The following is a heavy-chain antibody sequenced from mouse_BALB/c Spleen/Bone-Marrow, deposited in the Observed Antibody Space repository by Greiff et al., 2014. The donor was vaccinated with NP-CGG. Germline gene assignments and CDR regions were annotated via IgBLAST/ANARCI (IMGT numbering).Heavy chain of an antibody. Sequence: QVQLQQSGAELAKPGASVKMSCKASGYTFTSYWMHWGKQRPGQGLGWIGYINPSTGYTEYNQKFKDKATLTADKSSSTAYMQLSSLTSEDSAVYYCARSRDGYDSFAYWGQGTLVTVSA. V-gene: IGHV1-7*01. CDR2: INPSTGYT. D-gene: IGHD2-2*01. CDR3: ARSRDGYDSFAY. J-gene: IGHJ3*01. CDR1: GYTFTSYW.